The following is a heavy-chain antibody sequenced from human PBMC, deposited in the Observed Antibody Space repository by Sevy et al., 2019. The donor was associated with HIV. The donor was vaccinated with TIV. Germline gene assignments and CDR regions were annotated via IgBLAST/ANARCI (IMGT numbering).Heavy chain of an antibody. CDR3: ATDPIIVLLVTDGMDV. CDR1: GFTFTYAW. D-gene: IGHD2-8*01. J-gene: IGHJ6*02. Sequence: GGSLRLSCAASGFTFTYAWMSWVRQAPGKGLEWVGRIKSRPDGGTTDYAVSVKGRFTISSDDSKNTLYLQMNSLKAEDSAVYYCATDPIIVLLVTDGMDVWGQGTTVTVSS. CDR2: IKSRPDGGTT. V-gene: IGHV3-15*01.